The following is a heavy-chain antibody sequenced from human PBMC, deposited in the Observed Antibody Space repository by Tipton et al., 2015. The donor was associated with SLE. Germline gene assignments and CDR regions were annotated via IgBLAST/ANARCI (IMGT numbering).Heavy chain of an antibody. CDR3: TREGTQYGNAFDI. CDR2: IYYSGST. Sequence: TLSLTCIVSGGSISSGDYYWSWIRQHPGKGLEYIGFIYYSGSTYYNPSLKNRLTISVDTSENQFSLQLRSVTAADTAVYYCTREGTQYGNAFDIWGQGTMVTVSS. D-gene: IGHD4-17*01. CDR1: GGSISSGDYY. J-gene: IGHJ3*02. V-gene: IGHV4-31*03.